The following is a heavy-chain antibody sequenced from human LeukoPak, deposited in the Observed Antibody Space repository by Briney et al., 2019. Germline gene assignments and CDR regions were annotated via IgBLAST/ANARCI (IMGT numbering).Heavy chain of an antibody. CDR3: ARGVRGVIIDY. Sequence: GGSLRLSCAASGFTFSSYWMSWVRQAPGKGLEWVANIRHDGSEKYYVDSVKGRFTISRDNAKNSLYLQMNSLRAEDTAVYYCARGVRGVIIDYWGQGTLVSVSS. D-gene: IGHD3-10*02. V-gene: IGHV3-7*01. CDR1: GFTFSSYW. CDR2: IRHDGSEK. J-gene: IGHJ4*02.